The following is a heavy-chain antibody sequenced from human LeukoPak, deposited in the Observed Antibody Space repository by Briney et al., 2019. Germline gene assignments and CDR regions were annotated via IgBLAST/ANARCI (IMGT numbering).Heavy chain of an antibody. Sequence: SETLSLTCTVSGGSISSYYWSWIRQPAGKGLEWIGRIYTSGSTNYNPSLKSPTIISVDTSKNQFSLKVNSVTAADTAVYYCARAFDSSGYYYYFYFDYWGQGTLVTVSS. CDR1: GGSISSYY. CDR2: IYTSGST. V-gene: IGHV4-4*07. J-gene: IGHJ4*02. CDR3: ARAFDSSGYYYYFYFDY. D-gene: IGHD3-22*01.